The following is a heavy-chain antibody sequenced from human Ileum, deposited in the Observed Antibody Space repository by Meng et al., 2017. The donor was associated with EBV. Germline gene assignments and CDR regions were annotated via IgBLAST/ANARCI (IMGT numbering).Heavy chain of an antibody. D-gene: IGHD5-24*01. CDR2: MNPKTGTA. CDR1: GYTFTNYD. J-gene: IGHJ4*02. Sequence: QVQFVQAGAEVKKPGASVKVSCKASGYTFTNYDISWVRQATGQGLEWMGWMNPKTGTAHYAQKFQGRVSMTRDTSITTAYMELSSLTSEDTAVYYCVRTLERGDYWGQGTLVTVSS. V-gene: IGHV1-8*01. CDR3: VRTLERGDY.